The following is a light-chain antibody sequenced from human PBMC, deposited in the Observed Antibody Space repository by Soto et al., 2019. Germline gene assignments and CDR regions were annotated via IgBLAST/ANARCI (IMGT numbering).Light chain of an antibody. J-gene: IGKJ5*01. CDR2: GAS. Sequence: DIQMTQSPSFLSASVGDRVTITCRASQSIGKHLNWYQQKPGKAPKFLIYGASTLQSGVPSRFTGSGSGTDFTLTVNSLQAEDFATYYCQQSYTPPTTLGQGTRLEIK. CDR3: QQSYTPPTT. CDR1: QSIGKH. V-gene: IGKV1-39*01.